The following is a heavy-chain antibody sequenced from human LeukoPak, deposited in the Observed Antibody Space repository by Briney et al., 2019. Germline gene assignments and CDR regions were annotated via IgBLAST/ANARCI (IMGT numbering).Heavy chain of an antibody. D-gene: IGHD6-13*01. CDR1: GFTFSSYA. V-gene: IGHV3-23*01. CDR3: AKDREQQLVLGW. Sequence: QPGGSLRLSCAASGFTFSSYAMTWVRQAPGKGLEWVSAVSGSGGSTYYADSVKGRFTISRDNSKNTLYLQMNSLRAEDTAVYYCAKDREQQLVLGWWGQGTLVTVSS. CDR2: VSGSGGST. J-gene: IGHJ4*02.